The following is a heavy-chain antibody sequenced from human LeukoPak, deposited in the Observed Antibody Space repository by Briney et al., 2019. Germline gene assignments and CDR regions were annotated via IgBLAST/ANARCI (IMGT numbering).Heavy chain of an antibody. CDR2: INTYNGDT. V-gene: IGHV1-18*01. CDR3: AREWWGYDVLTGDNWFDP. J-gene: IGHJ5*02. Sequence: GASVKVSCKASGYPFTTYGINWVRQAPGQGLEWMGWINTYNGDTNYAQKFQGRVTMTTDTSTSTVYIELRGLTSDDTAAYYCAREWWGYDVLTGDNWFDPWGQGILVTVSS. CDR1: GYPFTTYG. D-gene: IGHD3-9*01.